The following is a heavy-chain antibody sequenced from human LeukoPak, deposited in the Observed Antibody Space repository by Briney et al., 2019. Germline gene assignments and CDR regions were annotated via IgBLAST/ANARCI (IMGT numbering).Heavy chain of an antibody. CDR1: GFTFSSYG. V-gene: IGHV3-33*06. CDR2: IWYDGSNK. Sequence: PGGSLRLFCAASGFTFSSYGMHWVRQAPGKGLEWVAVIWYDGSNKYYADSVKGRFTISRDNSKNTLYLQMNSLRAEDTAVYYCAKSVKVTYVDYLGQGTLVTGSS. J-gene: IGHJ4*02. D-gene: IGHD2-21*02. CDR3: AKSVKVTYVDY.